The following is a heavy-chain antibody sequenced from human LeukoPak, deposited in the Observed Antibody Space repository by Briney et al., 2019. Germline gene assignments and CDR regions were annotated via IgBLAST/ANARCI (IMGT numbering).Heavy chain of an antibody. CDR2: IYTSGST. D-gene: IGHD6-19*01. V-gene: IGHV4-4*07. CDR1: GGSISSYY. Sequence: RSETLSLTCSVSGGSISSYYWRWLRQPAGKGLEWIGRIYTSGSTNYNPSLKSRVTMSVDTSKNQFSLKLSSVTAADTAVYYCARVETYSSGWYDAFFDYWGQGTLVTVSS. CDR3: ARVETYSSGWYDAFFDY. J-gene: IGHJ4*02.